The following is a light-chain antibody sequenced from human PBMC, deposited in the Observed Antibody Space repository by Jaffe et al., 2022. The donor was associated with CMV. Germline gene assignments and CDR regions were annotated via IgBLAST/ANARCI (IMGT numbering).Light chain of an antibody. J-gene: IGLJ3*02. V-gene: IGLV7-46*01. Sequence: QAVVTQEPSLTVSPGGTVTLTCASSTGAVTSGHYPFWFQQKPGQAPKTLIYDTTNKHSWTPDRFSGSLLGGKAALTLSGAQPEDEADYYCLLSHSGPRVFGGGTKLTVL. CDR1: TGAVTSGHY. CDR2: DTT. CDR3: LLSHSGPRV.